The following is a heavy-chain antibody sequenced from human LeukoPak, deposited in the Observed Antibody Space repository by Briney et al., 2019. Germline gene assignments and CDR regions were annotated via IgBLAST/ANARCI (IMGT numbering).Heavy chain of an antibody. J-gene: IGHJ4*02. D-gene: IGHD1-1*01. V-gene: IGHV1-69*04. Sequence: ASVKVSCKASGGTFSSYTISWVRQAPGQGLEWMGRIIPILGIANYAQKFQGRVTITADKSTSTAYMELSSLRSEDTALYYCARENEPMQHFDYWGQGTLVTVSS. CDR3: ARENEPMQHFDY. CDR1: GGTFSSYT. CDR2: IIPILGIA.